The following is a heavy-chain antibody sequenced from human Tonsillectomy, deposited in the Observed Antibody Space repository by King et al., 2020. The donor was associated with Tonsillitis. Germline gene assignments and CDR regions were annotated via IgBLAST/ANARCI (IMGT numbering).Heavy chain of an antibody. CDR1: GFTFSNFH. D-gene: IGHD3-3*01. V-gene: IGHV3-21*01. J-gene: IGHJ5*02. Sequence: VQLVESGGGLVKPGGSLRLSCAASGFTFSNFHMSWVRQAPGKGLEWVSSISYTSSYIFYADSVKGRFTISRDNAKNSLSLQMNSLRAVDTAVYYFVRFGQLVLECPPWWFDPWGQGTLVTVSS. CDR3: VRFGQLVLECPPWWFDP. CDR2: ISYTSSYI.